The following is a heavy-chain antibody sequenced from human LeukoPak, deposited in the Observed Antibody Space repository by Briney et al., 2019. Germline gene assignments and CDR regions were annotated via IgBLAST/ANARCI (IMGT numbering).Heavy chain of an antibody. D-gene: IGHD2-21*02. CDR2: ISWNSGSI. V-gene: IGHV3-9*01. Sequence: GGSLRLSCAASGFTFDDYAMHWVRQAPGKGLEWVSGISWNSGSIGYADSVKGRFTISRDNAKNSLYLQMNSLRAEDTALYYCAKRHLYCGGDCYDYWGQGTLVTVSS. J-gene: IGHJ4*02. CDR3: AKRHLYCGGDCYDY. CDR1: GFTFDDYA.